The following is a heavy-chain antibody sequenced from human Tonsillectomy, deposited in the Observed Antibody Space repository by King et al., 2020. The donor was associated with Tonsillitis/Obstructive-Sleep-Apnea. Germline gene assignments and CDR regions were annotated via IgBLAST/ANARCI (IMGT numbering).Heavy chain of an antibody. D-gene: IGHD6-13*01. CDR2: IYYSGST. CDR1: GYSISRSNW. J-gene: IGHJ3*02. Sequence: LQLQESGPGLVKPSDTLSLTCAVSGYSISRSNWWGWIRQPPGKGLEWIGYIYYSGSTYYNPSLKSRVTTSVDTSKNQFSLKLSSVTAVDTAVYHCARTEQQLGDAFDIWGQGTMVTVSS. CDR3: ARTEQQLGDAFDI. V-gene: IGHV4-28*01.